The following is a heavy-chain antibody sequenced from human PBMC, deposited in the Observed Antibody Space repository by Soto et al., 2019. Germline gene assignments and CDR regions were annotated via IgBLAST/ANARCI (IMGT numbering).Heavy chain of an antibody. Sequence: QVQLMESGGGVVQPGRSLRLSCASSGFILSDYVMYWVRQAPGRGLEWVALISYDGGTTYYADSVKGRFTISRDNSDNTLSLQMNSLRAEDAAVYYGARDRDILRLGEWSRPSGMDAWGQGPTVTVSS. CDR3: ARDRDILRLGEWSRPSGMDA. CDR1: GFILSDYV. J-gene: IGHJ6*02. D-gene: IGHD3-3*01. V-gene: IGHV3-30*04. CDR2: ISYDGGTT.